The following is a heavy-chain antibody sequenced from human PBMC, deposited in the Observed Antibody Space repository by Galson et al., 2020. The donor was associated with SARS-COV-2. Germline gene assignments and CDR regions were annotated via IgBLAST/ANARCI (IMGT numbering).Heavy chain of an antibody. CDR3: ARDGGGWFDP. CDR2: LSYDGSKK. Sequence: QLGESLKISCTASGFTFRSYAMHWVRQAPGKGLERGAVLSYDGSKKYYADSVKGRFTISRDNSKNTLYLQMNSLRAEDTAVYYCARDGGGWFDPWGQGTLVTVSS. V-gene: IGHV3-30*04. CDR1: GFTFRSYA. D-gene: IGHD3-16*01. J-gene: IGHJ5*02.